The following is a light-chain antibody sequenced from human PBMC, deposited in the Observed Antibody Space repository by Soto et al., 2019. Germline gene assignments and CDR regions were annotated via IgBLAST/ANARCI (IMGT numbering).Light chain of an antibody. CDR3: TSYTTTSTYV. CDR1: SGDIGSYTY. J-gene: IGLJ1*01. V-gene: IGLV2-14*01. CDR2: EVS. Sequence: QSVLTQPASVSGSPGQSITISCTGTSGDIGSYTYVSWYQQYPGKAPKLLISEVSNRPSGVSTRFSGSKSGNTASLTISGLQAEDEADYYCTSYTTTSTYVFGTGTKLTVL.